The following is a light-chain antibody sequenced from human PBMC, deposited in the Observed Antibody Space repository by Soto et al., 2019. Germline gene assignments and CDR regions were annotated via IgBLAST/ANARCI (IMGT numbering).Light chain of an antibody. V-gene: IGKV3-20*01. J-gene: IGKJ1*01. CDR3: QQYYSTPPT. CDR2: DAS. Sequence: EFVLTQSPGTLSLSPGGRATLPWRASQTVRNNYLAWYQQKPGQAPRLLIYDASSRATGIPDRFSGSGSGTDFTLTISSLQAEDVAVYYCQQYYSTPPTFGQGTKV. CDR1: QTVRNNY.